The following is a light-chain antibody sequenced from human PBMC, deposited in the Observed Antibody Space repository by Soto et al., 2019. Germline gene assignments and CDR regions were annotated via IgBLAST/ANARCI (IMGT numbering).Light chain of an antibody. CDR1: SSDVGGYNY. CDR2: DVS. CDR3: SSYAGTHIV. Sequence: QPALTQPPSASGSPVQSVTLSCTGTSSDVGGYNYVSWYQQHPGKAPKLMIYDVSSRPSGVPDRFSGSKSGNTASLTVSGLQAEDEADYYCSSYAGTHIVFGTGTKVTV. J-gene: IGLJ1*01. V-gene: IGLV2-8*01.